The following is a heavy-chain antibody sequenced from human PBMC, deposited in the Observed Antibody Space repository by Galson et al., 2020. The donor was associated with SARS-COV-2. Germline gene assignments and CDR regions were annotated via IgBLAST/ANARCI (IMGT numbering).Heavy chain of an antibody. CDR3: ARGTVTTWDAFDI. V-gene: IGHV3-33*01. CDR1: GFTFSSYG. D-gene: IGHD4-17*01. Sequence: GESLKISCAASGFTFSSYGMHWVRQAPGKGLEWVAVIWYDGSNKYYADSVKGRFTISRDNSKNTLYLQMNSLRAEDTAVYYCARGTVTTWDAFDIWGQGTMVTVSS. CDR2: IWYDGSNK. J-gene: IGHJ3*02.